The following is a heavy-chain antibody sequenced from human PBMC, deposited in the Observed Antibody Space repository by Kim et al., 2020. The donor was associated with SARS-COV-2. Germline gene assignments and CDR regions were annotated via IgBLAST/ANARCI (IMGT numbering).Heavy chain of an antibody. D-gene: IGHD6-13*01. V-gene: IGHV3-9*01. Sequence: GGSLRLSCAASGFTFDDYAMHWVRQAPGKGLEWVSGISWNSGSIGYADSVKGRFTISRDNAKNSLYLQMNSLRAEDTALYYCAKDIHSSSWDYFDYWGQG. CDR3: AKDIHSSSWDYFDY. CDR2: ISWNSGSI. CDR1: GFTFDDYA. J-gene: IGHJ4*02.